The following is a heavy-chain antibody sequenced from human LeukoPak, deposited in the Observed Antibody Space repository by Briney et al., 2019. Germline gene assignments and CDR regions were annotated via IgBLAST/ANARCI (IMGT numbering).Heavy chain of an antibody. Sequence: SETLSLTCAVYGGSFSGYYWSWIRQPPGKGLEWIGEINHSGSTNYNPSLKGRVTISVDTSKNQFSLKLSSVTAADTAVYYCARPFSGSYGCWGQGTLVTVSS. D-gene: IGHD1-26*01. J-gene: IGHJ4*02. V-gene: IGHV4-34*01. CDR1: GGSFSGYY. CDR2: INHSGST. CDR3: ARPFSGSYGC.